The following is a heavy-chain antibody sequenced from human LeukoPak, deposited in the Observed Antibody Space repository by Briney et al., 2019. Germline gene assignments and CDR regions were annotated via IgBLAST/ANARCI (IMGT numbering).Heavy chain of an antibody. CDR2: INHSGST. J-gene: IGHJ4*02. Sequence: SETLSLTCAVYGGSFSGYYWSWIRQPPGKGLEWIREINHSGSTNYNPSLKSRGTISVDTSKNQFSLKLSSVTAADTAVYYCARARRLVRGGSFDYWGQGTLVTVSS. CDR1: GGSFSGYY. D-gene: IGHD3-16*01. V-gene: IGHV4-34*01. CDR3: ARARRLVRGGSFDY.